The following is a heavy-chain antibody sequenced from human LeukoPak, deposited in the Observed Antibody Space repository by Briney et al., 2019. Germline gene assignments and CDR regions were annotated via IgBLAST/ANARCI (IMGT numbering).Heavy chain of an antibody. V-gene: IGHV4-34*01. D-gene: IGHD6-6*01. Sequence: SETLSLTCAVYGGSFSGYYWSWIRQPPGKGLEWIGEINHSGSTNYNPSLKSRVTISVDTSKNQFSLKLSSVTAADTAVYSCARSLIAARPSYWFDPWGQGTLVTVSS. CDR1: GGSFSGYY. CDR2: INHSGST. J-gene: IGHJ5*02. CDR3: ARSLIAARPSYWFDP.